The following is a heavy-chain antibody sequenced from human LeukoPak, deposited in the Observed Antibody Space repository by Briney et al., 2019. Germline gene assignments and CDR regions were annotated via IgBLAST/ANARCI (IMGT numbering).Heavy chain of an antibody. CDR3: AKDIAYYDILTGYLS. CDR2: ISYDGSNK. Sequence: GGSLRLSCAASGFTFSSYGMHWVRQAPGKGLEWVAVISYDGSNKYYADSVKGRFTISRDNSKNTLYLQMNSLRAEDTAVYYCAKDIAYYDILTGYLSWGHGTLVTVSS. V-gene: IGHV3-30*18. D-gene: IGHD3-9*01. J-gene: IGHJ4*01. CDR1: GFTFSSYG.